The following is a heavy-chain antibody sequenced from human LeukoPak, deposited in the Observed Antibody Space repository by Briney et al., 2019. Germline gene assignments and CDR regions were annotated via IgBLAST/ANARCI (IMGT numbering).Heavy chain of an antibody. CDR3: ARVGRTGGFDY. D-gene: IGHD4-17*01. J-gene: IGHJ4*02. Sequence: SQTLSLTCTVSGGSISSGSYYWSWIRQPAGKGLEWIGRIYTSGSTNYNPSLKRRITISVDTSKNQFSLKLSSVTAADTAVYYGARVGRTGGFDYWGQGTLVTVSS. CDR2: IYTSGST. CDR1: GGSISSGSYY. V-gene: IGHV4-61*02.